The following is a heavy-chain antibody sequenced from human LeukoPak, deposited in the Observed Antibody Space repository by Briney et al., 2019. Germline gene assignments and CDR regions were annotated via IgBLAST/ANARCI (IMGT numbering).Heavy chain of an antibody. J-gene: IGHJ6*02. D-gene: IGHD1-26*01. V-gene: IGHV3-23*01. CDR3: AKSGKDRYSRTHERPAYYYYYYGMDV. Sequence: PGGSLRLSCAASGFTFSSYAMSWVRQAPGGGPECVSGISGSGGNTYYADCVKGRFTISRDNSKNTVYLQPNSLRAEDTAVYYCAKSGKDRYSRTHERPAYYYYYYGMDVWGQGTTVTVSS. CDR1: GFTFSSYA. CDR2: ISGSGGNT.